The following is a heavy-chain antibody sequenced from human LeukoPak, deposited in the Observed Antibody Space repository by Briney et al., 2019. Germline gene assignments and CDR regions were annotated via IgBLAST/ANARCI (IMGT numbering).Heavy chain of an antibody. V-gene: IGHV3-30*02. CDR3: AKGRIVGATHFDY. D-gene: IGHD1-26*01. J-gene: IGHJ4*02. Sequence: PGGSLRLSCAASGFTFSSYGMHWVRQAPGKGLEWVAFIRYDGSNKYYADSVKGRFTISRDNSKNTLYLQMNSLRAEDTAVYYCAKGRIVGATHFDYWGQGTLVTVSS. CDR1: GFTFSSYG. CDR2: IRYDGSNK.